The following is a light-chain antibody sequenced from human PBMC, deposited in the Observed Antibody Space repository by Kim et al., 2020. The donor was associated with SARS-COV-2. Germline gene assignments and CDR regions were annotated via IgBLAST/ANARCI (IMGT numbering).Light chain of an antibody. V-gene: IGKV1-39*01. J-gene: IGKJ4*01. CDR1: QTSNNY. CDR3: QQSYSTPLT. Sequence: ASVGDRVPITSRASQTSNNYLDWYQQNPGKAPKLLIYLTSSLQSGVPSRFSGSGFGTDFSLTISNLQPEDFAMYYCQQSYSTPLTFGGGTKVDIK. CDR2: LTS.